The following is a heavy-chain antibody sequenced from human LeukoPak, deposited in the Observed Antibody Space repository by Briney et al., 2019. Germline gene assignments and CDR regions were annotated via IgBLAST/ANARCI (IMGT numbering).Heavy chain of an antibody. CDR1: GYTFTGYY. V-gene: IGHV1-2*02. D-gene: IGHD2-2*01. Sequence: ASVKVSCKASGYTFTGYYMHWVRQAPGPGLEWMGWIDPNSGGTNYAQKFQGRVTMTRDTSISTAYMELSRLRSDDTAVYYCARDVCSSTSCYGWFDPWGQGTLVTVSS. J-gene: IGHJ5*02. CDR3: ARDVCSSTSCYGWFDP. CDR2: IDPNSGGT.